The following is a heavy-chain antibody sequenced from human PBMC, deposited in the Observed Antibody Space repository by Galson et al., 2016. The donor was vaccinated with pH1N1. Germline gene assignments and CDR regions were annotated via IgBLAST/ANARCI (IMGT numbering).Heavy chain of an antibody. CDR1: GFTLGDFY. CDR2: ITKRPEDYST. Sequence: SLRLSCAASGFTLGDFYMDWVRQAPGKGLEWVGRITKRPEDYSTQDAASVEGRFTTSRDDSKNLLYLQMNSLKTEDTAVYYCTRENHHKFDYWGQGTLVTVSS. V-gene: IGHV3-72*01. J-gene: IGHJ4*02. CDR3: TRENHHKFDY.